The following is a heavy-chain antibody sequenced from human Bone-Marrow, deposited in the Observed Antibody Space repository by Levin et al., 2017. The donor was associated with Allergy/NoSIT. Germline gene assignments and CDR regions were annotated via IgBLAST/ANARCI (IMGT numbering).Heavy chain of an antibody. J-gene: IGHJ1*01. CDR3: ARDEAPHRHLNH. Sequence: PGGSLRLSCAASGFYFGTFAMHWVRQSPGKGLEWVTLISDDGTKKNYADSVKGRFTISRDNSKNTVFLQLNSLVTDDTAIYFCARDEAPHRHLNHWGQGTQVIVSS. CDR2: ISDDGTKK. V-gene: IGHV3-30*04. CDR1: GFYFGTFA.